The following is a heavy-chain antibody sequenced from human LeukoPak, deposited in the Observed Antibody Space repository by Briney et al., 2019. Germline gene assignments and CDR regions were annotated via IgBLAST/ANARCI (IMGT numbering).Heavy chain of an antibody. CDR3: AIPYYDSSGYYYGDAFDI. V-gene: IGHV4-59*12. Sequence: PSETLSLTCTVSGGSISSYYWSWIRQPPGKGLEWIGYIYYSGSTNYNPSLKSRVTISVDTSKNQFSLKLSSVTAADTAVYYCAIPYYDSSGYYYGDAFDIWGQGTMVTVSS. D-gene: IGHD3-22*01. CDR2: IYYSGST. J-gene: IGHJ3*02. CDR1: GGSISSYY.